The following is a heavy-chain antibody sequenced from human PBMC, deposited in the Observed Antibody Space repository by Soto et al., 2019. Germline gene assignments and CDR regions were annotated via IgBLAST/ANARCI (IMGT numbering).Heavy chain of an antibody. J-gene: IGHJ4*02. V-gene: IGHV2-26*01. CDR2: IFSDEAK. D-gene: IGHD3-9*01. Sequence: QVTLKESGPVLVKPTETLTLTCTVSGFSLCNTRVGVAWIRQPPGKALEWLAHIFSDEAKSYNTSLRSRLTIYQDTSKSQVVITKANIHPVNPGTYFCARIGPDYYDILTAQSVNFDYWGQGTLVT. CDR3: ARIGPDYYDILTAQSVNFDY. CDR1: GFSLCNTRVG.